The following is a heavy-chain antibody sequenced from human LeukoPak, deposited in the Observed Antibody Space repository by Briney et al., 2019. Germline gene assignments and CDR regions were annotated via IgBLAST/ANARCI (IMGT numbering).Heavy chain of an antibody. CDR3: ARQRGSGWSFDY. J-gene: IGHJ4*02. Sequence: PSETLSLTCTVSDGSISSSNYYWGWIRQPPGKGLEWIGTIYYTGNTYHNPSLKSRVSISVDTSKNQFSLKLSSVTAADTAVYYCARQRGSGWSFDYWGQGTLVTVSS. V-gene: IGHV4-39*01. CDR2: IYYTGNT. CDR1: DGSISSSNYY. D-gene: IGHD6-19*01.